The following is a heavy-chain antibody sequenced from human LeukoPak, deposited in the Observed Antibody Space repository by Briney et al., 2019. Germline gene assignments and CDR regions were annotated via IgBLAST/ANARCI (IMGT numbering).Heavy chain of an antibody. J-gene: IGHJ4*02. V-gene: IGHV3-43*02. CDR3: AKSRQLGYFDY. Sequence: HGGSLSLSCAASGFNFDDYAMHWVRQAPGKGLEWVSLISGDGGTTYYADSVKGRFTISRDNSKNSLYLQMNSLSIEDTAFYYCAKSRQLGYFDYWGQGTLVTVSS. CDR2: ISGDGGTT. D-gene: IGHD3-16*01. CDR1: GFNFDDYA.